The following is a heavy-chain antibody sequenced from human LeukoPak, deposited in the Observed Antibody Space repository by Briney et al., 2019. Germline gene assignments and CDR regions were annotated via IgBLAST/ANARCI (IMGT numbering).Heavy chain of an antibody. J-gene: IGHJ4*02. V-gene: IGHV4-38-2*02. Sequence: PSETLSLTCTVSGYSISSGYYWGWIRQPPGKGLEWIGSIYHSESTYYNPSLKSRVTISVDTSKNQFSLKLSSVTAADTAVYYCARDNGEPILGYCSSTSCYTFDYWGQGTLVTVSS. CDR1: GYSISSGYY. D-gene: IGHD2-2*02. CDR2: IYHSEST. CDR3: ARDNGEPILGYCSSTSCYTFDY.